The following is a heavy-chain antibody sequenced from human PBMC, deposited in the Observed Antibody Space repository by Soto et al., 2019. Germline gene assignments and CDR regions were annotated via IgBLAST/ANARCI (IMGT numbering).Heavy chain of an antibody. J-gene: IGHJ6*02. V-gene: IGHV5-10-1*01. CDR2: IDPSGSYT. Sequence: GESLKISCKGSGYSFTSYWISWVRQMPGKGLEWMGRIDPSGSYTNYSPSFQGHVTISADKSISTAYLQWSSLKASDTAMYYCARPRRSGSYYAYYYYGMDVWGQGTTVTVSS. D-gene: IGHD1-26*01. CDR1: GYSFTSYW. CDR3: ARPRRSGSYYAYYYYGMDV.